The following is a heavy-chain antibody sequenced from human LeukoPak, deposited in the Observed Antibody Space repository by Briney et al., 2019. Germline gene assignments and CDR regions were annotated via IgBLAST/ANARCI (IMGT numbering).Heavy chain of an antibody. J-gene: IGHJ6*04. CDR2: ISSSGSTI. CDR1: GFTFSSYE. CDR3: AEIGITMIGGV. D-gene: IGHD3-10*02. V-gene: IGHV3-48*03. Sequence: GGSLRLSCAASGFTFSSYEMNWVRQAPGKGLEGVSYISSSGSTIYYADSVKGRFTISRDNAKNSLYLQMNSLRAEDPAVYYCAEIGITMIGGVWGKGTTVTISS.